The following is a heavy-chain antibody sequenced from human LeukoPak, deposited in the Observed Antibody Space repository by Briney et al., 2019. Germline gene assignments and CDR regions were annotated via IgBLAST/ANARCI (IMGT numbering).Heavy chain of an antibody. CDR1: GFTFDDYA. CDR3: ARGGISSSGRGDYYFDY. J-gene: IGHJ4*02. Sequence: GGSLRLSCAASGFTFDDYAMHWVRQAPGKGLEWVSGISWNSGSIGYADSVKGRFTISRDNAKNSLCLQMNSLRAEDTALYYCARGGISSSGRGDYYFDYWGQGTLVTVSS. V-gene: IGHV3-9*01. CDR2: ISWNSGSI. D-gene: IGHD6-19*01.